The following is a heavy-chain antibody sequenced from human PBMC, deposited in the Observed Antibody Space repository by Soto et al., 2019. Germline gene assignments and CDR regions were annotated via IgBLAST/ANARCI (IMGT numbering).Heavy chain of an antibody. CDR1: GGSISSGGYY. D-gene: IGHD1-26*01. V-gene: IGHV4-31*03. CDR3: ARVRGGGPFDD. CDR2: IYYSGST. Sequence: SETLSLTCTVSGGSISSGGYYWSCIRQHPGKGPEWIGYIYYSGSTYYNPSLKSRVTISVDTSKNQFSLKLSSVAAADTAVYYCARVRGGGPFDDWGQGTLVTVSS. J-gene: IGHJ4*02.